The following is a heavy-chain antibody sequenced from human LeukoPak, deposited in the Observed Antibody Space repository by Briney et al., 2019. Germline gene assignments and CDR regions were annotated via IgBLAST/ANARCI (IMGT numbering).Heavy chain of an antibody. D-gene: IGHD2-2*01. V-gene: IGHV3-23*01. CDR2: ISGSGVTT. CDR1: GFTFSSYG. Sequence: GGSLRLSCAASGFTFSSYGMHWVRQAPGKGLEWVSAISGSGVTTYYADSVKGRFTISRDNSKHTLYLQMNSLRAEDTAVYYCSKWKAIVLVPAARSPIDYWGQGTLVTVSS. CDR3: SKWKAIVLVPAARSPIDY. J-gene: IGHJ4*02.